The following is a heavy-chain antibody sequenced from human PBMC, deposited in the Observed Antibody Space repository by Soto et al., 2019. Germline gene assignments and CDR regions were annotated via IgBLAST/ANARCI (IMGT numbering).Heavy chain of an antibody. CDR3: VRVVAIPGYPDN. D-gene: IGHD5-12*01. CDR2: IVPIVDTS. Sequence: EASVKVSYKTSGGTFSSYAFSRVREAPGQGLEWMGGIVPIVDTSTYAQKFQGRVTITADESTSTAYMELSSLRSDDTAIYYCVRVVAIPGYPDNWGQGTLVTVSS. J-gene: IGHJ4*02. CDR1: GGTFSSYA. V-gene: IGHV1-69*13.